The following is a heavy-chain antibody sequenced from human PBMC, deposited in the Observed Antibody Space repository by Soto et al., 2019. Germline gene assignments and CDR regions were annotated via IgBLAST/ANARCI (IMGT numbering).Heavy chain of an antibody. CDR2: IYYSGST. CDR1: GGSISSYY. Sequence: SETLSLTCTVSGGSISSYYWSWIRQPPGKGLEWIGYIYYSGSTNYNPSLKSRVTISVDTSKNQFSLKLSSVTAADTAVYYCARSYRGGDYYYYYGMDVWGQGTTVTVSS. CDR3: ARSYRGGDYYYYYGMDV. D-gene: IGHD2-2*01. J-gene: IGHJ6*02. V-gene: IGHV4-59*01.